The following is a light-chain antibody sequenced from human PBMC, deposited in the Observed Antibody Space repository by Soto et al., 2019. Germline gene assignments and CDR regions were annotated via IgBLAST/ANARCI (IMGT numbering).Light chain of an antibody. CDR1: QTISSW. CDR3: QQIYSAPLT. V-gene: IGKV1-5*03. J-gene: IGKJ4*01. CDR2: KAS. Sequence: DIQMTQSPSTLSGSVGDRVTITCRASQTISSWLAWYQQKLGKAPKLLIYKASTLKSGVPSRFSGSGSGTEFTLSISSLQPEDFATYFCQQIYSAPLTFGGGTKVDIK.